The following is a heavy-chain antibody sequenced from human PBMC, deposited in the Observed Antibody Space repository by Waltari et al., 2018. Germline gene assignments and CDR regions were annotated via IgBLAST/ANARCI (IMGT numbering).Heavy chain of an antibody. CDR2: IKQDGSEK. D-gene: IGHD6-13*01. V-gene: IGHV3-7*03. Sequence: EVQLVESGGGLVQPGGSLRLSCAASGFTFSSYWMSWVRQAPGKGLEWVANIKQDGSEKYYVDSVKGRFTISRDNAKNSLYLQMNSLRAEDTAVYYCARDCGYSSSWGYFDYWGQGTLVTVSS. J-gene: IGHJ4*02. CDR3: ARDCGYSSSWGYFDY. CDR1: GFTFSSYW.